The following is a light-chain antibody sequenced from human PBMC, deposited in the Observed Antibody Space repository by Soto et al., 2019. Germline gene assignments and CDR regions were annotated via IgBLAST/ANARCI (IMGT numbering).Light chain of an antibody. CDR1: QGIGNA. V-gene: IGKV1-13*02. CDR3: QQYHSYFPLT. Sequence: AIQMTHSPSSLSASVGDRVTISCXASQGIGNALGWYQQKPGKAPKLLIFDVSTLESGVPSRFSGSRSGTEFTLTISSLQPDDFATYFCQQYHSYFPLTFSGGTKVDIK. J-gene: IGKJ4*01. CDR2: DVS.